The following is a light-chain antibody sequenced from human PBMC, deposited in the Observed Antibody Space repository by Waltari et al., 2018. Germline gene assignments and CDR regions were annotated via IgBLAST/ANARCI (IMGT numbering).Light chain of an antibody. CDR1: QSVSSY. V-gene: IGKV3-11*01. Sequence: EVVLTQSPATLSFSPGERATLSCRASQSVSSYLVWYQQKADQAPRLLRYDASKRATGIPARFSGSGSGTDFTLTISSLEPEDFAIYYCQQRGDWPITFGQGTRLETK. CDR3: QQRGDWPIT. CDR2: DAS. J-gene: IGKJ5*01.